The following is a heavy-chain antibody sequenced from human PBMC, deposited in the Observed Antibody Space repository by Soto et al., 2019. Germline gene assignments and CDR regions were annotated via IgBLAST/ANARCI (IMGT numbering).Heavy chain of an antibody. CDR3: ARETTTAGTVKWFDP. CDR1: GGSISSDY. V-gene: IGHV4-4*07. CDR2: VYTSGYS. Sequence: VQLQESGPGLVKPSETLSLICTVSGGSISSDYLSWIRQPAGKGLEWIGRVYTSGYSNSNPSLKSRVTMAVDTSKKQFSLNLSSVTAAETSVYYCARETTTAGTVKWFDPGGQGTLVSVSS. J-gene: IGHJ5*02. D-gene: IGHD6-13*01.